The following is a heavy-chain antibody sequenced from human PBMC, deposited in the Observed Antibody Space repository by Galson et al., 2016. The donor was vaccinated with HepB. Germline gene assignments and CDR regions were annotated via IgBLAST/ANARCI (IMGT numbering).Heavy chain of an antibody. Sequence: SLRLSCAASGFTFSSYSMNWVRQAPGKGLEWVSSIGSNNRYIYYADSVRGRFTISRDNAKRSLYLQMNSLRAEDTAVYYCAGWYLGYCFYGMDVWGQGTTVTVSS. D-gene: IGHD6-19*01. V-gene: IGHV3-21*01. CDR3: AGWYLGYCFYGMDV. J-gene: IGHJ6*02. CDR2: IGSNNRYI. CDR1: GFTFSSYS.